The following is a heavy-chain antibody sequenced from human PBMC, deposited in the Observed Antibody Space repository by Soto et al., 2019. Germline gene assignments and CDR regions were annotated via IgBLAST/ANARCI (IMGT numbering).Heavy chain of an antibody. V-gene: IGHV1-69*12. CDR2: IIPLFRTP. J-gene: IGHJ6*02. D-gene: IGHD4-4*01. CDR1: GGTFSSSA. Sequence: QVQLVQSGADMKEPGSSVKVSCKTSGGTFSSSAISWLRQAPGQGLEWMGGIIPLFRTPDYAQKFQGRVTIAADESTSTAYMELSSLRSEDTAVYYCARDNDRLQLGGNYYYILDVWGPGTTIPVSS. CDR3: ARDNDRLQLGGNYYYILDV.